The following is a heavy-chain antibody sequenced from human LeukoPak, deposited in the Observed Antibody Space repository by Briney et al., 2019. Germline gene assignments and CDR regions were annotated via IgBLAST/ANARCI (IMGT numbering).Heavy chain of an antibody. CDR1: GGSINGYY. CDR3: ARGKVEAYYYYMDV. V-gene: IGHV4-59*01. J-gene: IGHJ6*03. CDR2: LYYGGTT. D-gene: IGHD3-10*01. Sequence: PSETLSLTCTVSGGSINGYYWSWMRQSPGKGLEWIGYLYYGGTTNYNPSLKSRVTISVDKSKNQFSLNLSSVTAADTAMYYCARGKVEAYYYYMDVWGKGTTVTVSS.